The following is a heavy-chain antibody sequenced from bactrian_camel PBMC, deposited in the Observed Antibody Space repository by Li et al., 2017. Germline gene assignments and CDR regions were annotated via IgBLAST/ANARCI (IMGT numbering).Heavy chain of an antibody. J-gene: IGHJ4*01. V-gene: IGHV3S53*01. Sequence: HVQLVESGGGSVQAGGSLRLSCAASGYTYSSYCMGWFRQGPGKEREGTAQIDSDARIMYGDSVKDRFTISRNNDESTLHLVMSSLRPEDTAVYYCIKASTTFYGTPPKPTGQGTQVTVS. D-gene: IGHD1*01. CDR2: IDSDARI. CDR1: GYTYSSYC.